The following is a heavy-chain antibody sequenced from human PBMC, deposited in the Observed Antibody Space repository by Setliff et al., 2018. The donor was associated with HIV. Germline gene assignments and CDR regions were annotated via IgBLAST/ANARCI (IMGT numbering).Heavy chain of an antibody. CDR1: GGSISSYY. J-gene: IGHJ4*02. V-gene: IGHV3-15*01. CDR3: ARDPPSWQWLFDY. Sequence: PSETLSLTCTVSGGSISSYYWSWVRQAPGKGLEWVGRIKSKTDGGTTDYAAPVKGRFTISRDDSKNTLYLQMNSLRAEDTAVYYCARDPPSWQWLFDYWGQGALVTVSS. D-gene: IGHD6-19*01. CDR2: IKSKTDGGTT.